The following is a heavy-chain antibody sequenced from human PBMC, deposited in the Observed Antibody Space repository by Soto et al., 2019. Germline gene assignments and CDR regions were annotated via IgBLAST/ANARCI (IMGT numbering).Heavy chain of an antibody. D-gene: IGHD2-8*01. CDR2: INPSGGST. CDR1: GYTFTSYY. J-gene: IGHJ3*02. CDR3: ARHLLAVNVHPDARALDI. Sequence: ASVKVSCKASGYTFTSYYMHWVRQAPGQGLEWMGIINPSGGSTSYAQKFQGRVTMTRDTSTSTVYMELSSLRSEDTAVYYCARHLLAVNVHPDARALDIRGQGTMVTVSS. V-gene: IGHV1-46*01.